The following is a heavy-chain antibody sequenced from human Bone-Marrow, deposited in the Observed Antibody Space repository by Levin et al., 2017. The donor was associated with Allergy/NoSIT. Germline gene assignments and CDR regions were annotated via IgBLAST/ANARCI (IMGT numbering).Heavy chain of an antibody. J-gene: IGHJ3*02. Sequence: NRGESLKISCKGSGYSFRSYWIGWVRQMPGKGLEWMGTIYPGDSDIRYSPSFQGQVNISADKSISTAYLQWSSLKASDTAMYYCARPGAGSGGSHTDDASDIWGQGTMVIVSS. D-gene: IGHD6-19*01. CDR2: IYPGDSDI. V-gene: IGHV5-51*01. CDR1: GYSFRSYW. CDR3: ARPGAGSGGSHTDDASDI.